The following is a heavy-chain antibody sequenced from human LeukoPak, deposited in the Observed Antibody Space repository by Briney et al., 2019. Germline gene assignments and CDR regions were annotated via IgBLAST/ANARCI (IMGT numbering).Heavy chain of an antibody. V-gene: IGHV3-21*01. CDR3: ASGASIAAAGKVSSWDY. Sequence: KAGGSLRLSCAASGFTFSSYSMNWVRQAPGKGLEWVSSISSSSSYIYYADSVKGRFTISRDNAKNPLYLQMNSLRAEDTAVYYCASGASIAAAGKVSSWDYWGQGTLVTISS. J-gene: IGHJ4*02. CDR1: GFTFSSYS. D-gene: IGHD6-13*01. CDR2: ISSSSSYI.